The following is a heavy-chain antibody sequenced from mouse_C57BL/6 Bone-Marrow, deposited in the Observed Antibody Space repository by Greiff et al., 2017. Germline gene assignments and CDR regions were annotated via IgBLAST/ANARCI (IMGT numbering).Heavy chain of an antibody. CDR3: GKWGMDYVAY. CDR1: GYTFTSYG. J-gene: IGHJ3*01. D-gene: IGHD2-4*01. Sequence: VQLKESGAELARPGASVKLSCKASGYTFTSYGISWVKQRTGQGLEWIGEIYPRSGNTYYNEKFKGQATLSADKFSSTAYRELRRLTSGNSMVYFCGKWGMDYVAYWGLGTLVTVSA. V-gene: IGHV1-81*01. CDR2: IYPRSGNT.